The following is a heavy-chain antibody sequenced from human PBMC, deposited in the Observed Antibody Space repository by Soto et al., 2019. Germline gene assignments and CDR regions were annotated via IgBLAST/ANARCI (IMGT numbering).Heavy chain of an antibody. CDR3: AGLYHYDSSGYYDY. J-gene: IGHJ4*02. Sequence: SVKVSCKASGNSFTTYYMHWVRQAPGQGLEWMGIINPSGGRTTYAQKFQGRVTMTRDTSTSTFHMELSSLTSEDTAVYYCAGLYHYDSSGYYDYWGQGTLVIVSS. D-gene: IGHD3-22*01. V-gene: IGHV1-46*01. CDR2: INPSGGRT. CDR1: GNSFTTYY.